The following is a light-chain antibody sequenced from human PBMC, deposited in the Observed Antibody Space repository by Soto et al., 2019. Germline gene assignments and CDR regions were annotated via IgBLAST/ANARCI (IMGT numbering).Light chain of an antibody. CDR3: QQYNSYQYT. CDR1: QSVSHW. J-gene: IGKJ2*01. Sequence: DIQMTQSPSTLSASVGDRVTITCRASQSVSHWLAWYQQKPGKAPQALIYDASTLETGVPSRFSGSGSGTDFTLTISSLQPDDFATYYCQQYNSYQYTFGQGTKLEMK. CDR2: DAS. V-gene: IGKV1-5*01.